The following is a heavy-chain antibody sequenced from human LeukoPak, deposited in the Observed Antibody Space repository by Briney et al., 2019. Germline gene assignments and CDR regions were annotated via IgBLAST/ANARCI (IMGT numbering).Heavy chain of an antibody. V-gene: IGHV4-38-2*02. J-gene: IGHJ3*02. Sequence: SETLSLTCTVSGYSISSGFYWGWIRQPPGKGLEWIASMYHSGSTYYKSSLKSRVTISVDTSKNQFSLKSNSVTAADTAMYYCARVDYDDSGRAFDIWGQGTMVTVSS. CDR3: ARVDYDDSGRAFDI. CDR1: GYSISSGFY. CDR2: MYHSGST. D-gene: IGHD3-22*01.